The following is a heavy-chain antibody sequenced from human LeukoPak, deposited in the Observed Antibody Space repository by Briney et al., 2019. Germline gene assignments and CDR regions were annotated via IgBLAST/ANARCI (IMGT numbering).Heavy chain of an antibody. D-gene: IGHD2-15*01. V-gene: IGHV4-59*08. CDR3: ARHNSEDIVVVVAENNWFDP. J-gene: IGHJ5*02. CDR1: GGSISSYY. Sequence: PSETLSLTCTVSGGSISSYYWSWIRQPPGKGLEWIGYIYYSGSTYYNPSLKSRVTISVDTSKNQFSLKLSSVTAADTAVYYCARHNSEDIVVVVAENNWFDPWGQGTLVTVSS. CDR2: IYYSGST.